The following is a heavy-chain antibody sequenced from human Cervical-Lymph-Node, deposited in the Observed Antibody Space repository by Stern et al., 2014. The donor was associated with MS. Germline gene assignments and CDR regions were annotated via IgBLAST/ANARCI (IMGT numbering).Heavy chain of an antibody. D-gene: IGHD5-12*01. CDR2: IPRRGDSI. CDR1: GFDLRNYD. Sequence: QVQLVQSGGGLVKPGGSLSLTCAVSGFDLRNYDMSWIRQAPGKGLEWISYIPRRGDSIFYADSVKGRFSISRDNDKKSLSLQMNSLRAEDTAVYFCARVGGYIGYVMTNFDNWGQGILVAVSS. J-gene: IGHJ4*02. V-gene: IGHV3-11*01. CDR3: ARVGGYIGYVMTNFDN.